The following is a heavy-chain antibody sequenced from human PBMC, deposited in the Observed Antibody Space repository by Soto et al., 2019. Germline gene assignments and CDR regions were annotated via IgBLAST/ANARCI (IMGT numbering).Heavy chain of an antibody. CDR2: INGGGSGA. Sequence: EVQLLESGGGLVQPGGSLRLSCTASGFTFSDHAMTWVRQAPGKGLQWLSGINGGGSGAYYADSVKGRFTVSRANSNNTLFLQMGSLRVEDTAVYYCAIDLWWYTHWGQGTLVTVSS. V-gene: IGHV3-23*01. J-gene: IGHJ1*01. CDR3: AIDLWWYTH. CDR1: GFTFSDHA. D-gene: IGHD2-15*01.